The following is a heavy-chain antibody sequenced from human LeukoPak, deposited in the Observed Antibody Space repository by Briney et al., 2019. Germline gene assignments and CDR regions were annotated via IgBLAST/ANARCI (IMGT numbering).Heavy chain of an antibody. CDR1: EFTFSNFA. CDR2: ISGSGDNT. Sequence: GGSLRLSCAASEFTFSNFAMSWVRQAPGKGLEWVSTISGSGDNTYYADSVKGRFTISRDNSKNTLPLHMNTLRAEDTAVYYCAKDLLQTFFFDSSGYYSDAFGMWGQGTMVTVSP. J-gene: IGHJ3*02. D-gene: IGHD3-22*01. V-gene: IGHV3-23*01. CDR3: AKDLLQTFFFDSSGYYSDAFGM.